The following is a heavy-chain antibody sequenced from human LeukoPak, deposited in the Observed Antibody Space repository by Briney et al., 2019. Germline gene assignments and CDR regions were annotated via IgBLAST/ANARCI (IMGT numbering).Heavy chain of an antibody. CDR1: GFSLSTSGMR. V-gene: IGHV2-70*04. CDR2: IDWDDDK. CDR3: ARGLWPFDAFDI. D-gene: IGHD4/OR15-4a*01. Sequence: SGPTLVNPTQTLTLTCTFSGFSLSTSGMRVSWIRQPPGKALEWLARIDWDDDKFYSTSLKTRLTISKDTSKNQVVLTMTNMDPVDTATYYCARGLWPFDAFDIWGQGTMVTVSS. J-gene: IGHJ3*02.